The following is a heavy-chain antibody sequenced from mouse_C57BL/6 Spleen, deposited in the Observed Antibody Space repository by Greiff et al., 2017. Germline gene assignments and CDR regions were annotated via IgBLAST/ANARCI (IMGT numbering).Heavy chain of an antibody. Sequence: DVMLVESGGGLVKPGGSLKLSCAASGFTLSSYTMSWVRQTPEKRLEWVATISGGGGNTYYPDSVKGRFTISRDNAKNTLYLQMSSLRSEDTALYYCARPNPAAWFAYWGQGTLVTVSA. CDR1: GFTLSSYT. J-gene: IGHJ3*01. CDR2: ISGGGGNT. CDR3: ARPNPAAWFAY. D-gene: IGHD6-1*01. V-gene: IGHV5-9*01.